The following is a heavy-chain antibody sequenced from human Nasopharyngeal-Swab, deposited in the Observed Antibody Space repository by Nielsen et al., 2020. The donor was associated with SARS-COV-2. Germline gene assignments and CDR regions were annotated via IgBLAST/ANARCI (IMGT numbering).Heavy chain of an antibody. J-gene: IGHJ6*03. V-gene: IGHV4-59*08. CDR3: ARRIADYMDV. Sequence: RQAPGKGLEWIGHIYYTGITNYNPSLKSRVTISVDTSKNQFSLRLTSVTAADPAVYYCARRIADYMDVWGKGTTVTVSS. CDR2: IYYTGIT. D-gene: IGHD2-21*01.